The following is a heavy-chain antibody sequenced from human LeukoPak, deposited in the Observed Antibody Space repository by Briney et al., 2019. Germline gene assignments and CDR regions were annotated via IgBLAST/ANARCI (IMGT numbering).Heavy chain of an antibody. V-gene: IGHV1-69*13. CDR1: GGTFSSYA. CDR2: IIPIFGTA. CDR3: GLDYYYGSGTRGYYYGMDV. J-gene: IGHJ6*04. D-gene: IGHD3-10*01. Sequence: ASVKVSCKASGGTFSSYAISWVRQAPGQGLEWMGGIIPIFGTANYARKFQGRVTITADESTSTAYMELSSLRSEDTAVYYCGLDYYYGSGTRGYYYGMDVWGEGTTVTVSS.